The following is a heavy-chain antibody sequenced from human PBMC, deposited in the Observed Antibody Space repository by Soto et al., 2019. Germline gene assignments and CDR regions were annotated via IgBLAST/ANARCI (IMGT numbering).Heavy chain of an antibody. V-gene: IGHV4-61*01. Sequence: QAQLQESGPGLVKPSETLSLTCTVSGVSVSSGSFYWAWIRQPPGKGLEWIGFGSYSGTTNYKPSLKSRVTISVDTSRSQISLKVSSLTAADTAVYYCARGATVTQYDYWGQGTLVTVSS. CDR1: GVSVSSGSFY. CDR3: ARGATVTQYDY. D-gene: IGHD4-17*01. CDR2: GSYSGTT. J-gene: IGHJ4*02.